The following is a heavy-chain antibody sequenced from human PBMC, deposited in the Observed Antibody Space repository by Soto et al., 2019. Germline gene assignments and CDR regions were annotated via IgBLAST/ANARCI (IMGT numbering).Heavy chain of an antibody. CDR1: GFTFSTFA. D-gene: IGHD2-15*01. Sequence: EVHLLESGGGLVQPGGSLRLSCAASGFTFSTFAMAWVRQAPGKGLEWVSGISDSGGTRDYADSVKGRFTISRDNSKNTLYLQMNSLRADDAAVYYCTSHSPEDMRRTWGQGTLVTVSS. J-gene: IGHJ5*02. CDR2: ISDSGGTR. CDR3: TSHSPEDMRRT. V-gene: IGHV3-23*01.